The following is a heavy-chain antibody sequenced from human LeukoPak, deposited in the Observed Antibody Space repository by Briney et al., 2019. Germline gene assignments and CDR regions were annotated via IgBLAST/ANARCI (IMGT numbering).Heavy chain of an antibody. CDR2: IYPGDSDT. V-gene: IGHV5-51*01. D-gene: IGHD4-23*01. J-gene: IGHJ4*02. CDR1: GYSFTSYW. CDR3: ARHKTTMVTPFDY. Sequence: GESLQISCKGSGYSFTSYWIGWVRQMPGKGLEWMGIIYPGDSDTRYSPSFQGQVTISADKSISTAYLQWSSLQASDTAMYYCARHKTTMVTPFDYWGQGTLVTVSS.